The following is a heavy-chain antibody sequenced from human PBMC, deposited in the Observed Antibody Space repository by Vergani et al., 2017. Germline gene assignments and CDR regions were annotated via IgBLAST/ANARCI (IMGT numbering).Heavy chain of an antibody. CDR1: GYSFTSYW. CDR2: IDSSDSYT. D-gene: IGHD6-19*01. V-gene: IGHV5-10-1*01. J-gene: IGHJ6*02. CDR3: ARQVSVAGKWWGQYYSCGMDV. Sequence: EVQLVQSGAEVKKPGESLRISCKGSGYSFTSYWNSWVRQLPGKGLEWMGRIDSSDSYTNYSPSFQAHVTISADKSISTAYLQWSSLNASDPAMYYCARQVSVAGKWWGQYYSCGMDVWSQGTTVTVSS.